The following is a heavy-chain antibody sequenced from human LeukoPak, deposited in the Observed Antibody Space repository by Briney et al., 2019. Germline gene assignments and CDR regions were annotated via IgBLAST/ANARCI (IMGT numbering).Heavy chain of an antibody. CDR2: INTNSGGT. Sequence: ASVKVSCKASCYTFTGYYMHWVRQAPGQGLEWMGRINTNSGGTNYAQKFQGRVTMTRDTSISTAYTELSRLRSDDTAVYYCARGRIAVAGTGVDYWGQGTLVTVSS. CDR1: CYTFTGYY. V-gene: IGHV1-2*06. CDR3: ARGRIAVAGTGVDY. J-gene: IGHJ4*02. D-gene: IGHD6-19*01.